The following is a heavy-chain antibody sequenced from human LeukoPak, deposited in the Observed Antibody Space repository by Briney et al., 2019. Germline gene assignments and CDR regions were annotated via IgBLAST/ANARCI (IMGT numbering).Heavy chain of an antibody. Sequence: GGSLRLSCAASGFTFSDSYMTWIRQAPGKGLEWVAVISYDGSNKYYADSVKGRFTISRDNSKNTLYLQMNSLRAEDTAVYYCARDRDYYGSGSPDYWGQGTLVTVSS. J-gene: IGHJ4*02. CDR1: GFTFSDSY. D-gene: IGHD3-10*01. V-gene: IGHV3-30*03. CDR3: ARDRDYYGSGSPDY. CDR2: ISYDGSNK.